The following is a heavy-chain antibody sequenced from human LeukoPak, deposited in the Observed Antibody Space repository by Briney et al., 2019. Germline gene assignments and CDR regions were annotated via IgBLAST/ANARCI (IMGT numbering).Heavy chain of an antibody. V-gene: IGHV3-7*01. CDR1: GFSFNAYW. CDR3: ATFGLVAALDL. D-gene: IGHD5-12*01. Sequence: GGSLRLSCAAAGFSFNAYWMAWVRQAPGTGLEWVANINPAGSETFHVDPVKGRFSISRDHAKNLVYLQMNSLRAEDTPVYYCATFGLVAALDLWGQGTLVTVSS. CDR2: INPAGSET. J-gene: IGHJ4*02.